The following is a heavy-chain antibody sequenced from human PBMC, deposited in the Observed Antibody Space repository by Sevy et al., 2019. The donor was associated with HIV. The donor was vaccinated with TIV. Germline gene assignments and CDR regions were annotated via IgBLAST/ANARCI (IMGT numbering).Heavy chain of an antibody. V-gene: IGHV3-21*01. CDR1: GITFSYYS. D-gene: IGHD3-10*01. J-gene: IGHJ6*02. Sequence: GGSLRLSCVGSGITFSYYSMNWVRQAPGKGLEWVSPISSSSSNIYYADSVKGRFTISRDNAKKSLYLQMNSLRAEETAVYDCARDRDGSGSSGGYGMDVWGQGTTVTVSS. CDR2: ISSSSSNI. CDR3: ARDRDGSGSSGGYGMDV.